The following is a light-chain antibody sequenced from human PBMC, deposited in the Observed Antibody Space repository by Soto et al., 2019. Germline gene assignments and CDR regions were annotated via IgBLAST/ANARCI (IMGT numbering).Light chain of an antibody. CDR1: QSISSY. V-gene: IGKV1-39*01. J-gene: IGKJ5*01. Sequence: DIQMTQSPSSLSASVNDRVTITCRASQSISSYLNWYQQKPGKAPKLLIYATSSLQGGVPSRFSGSGSGTDFTLTISSLQPEDSASYYCQQSYKSPPTFGQGTRLEIK. CDR2: ATS. CDR3: QQSYKSPPT.